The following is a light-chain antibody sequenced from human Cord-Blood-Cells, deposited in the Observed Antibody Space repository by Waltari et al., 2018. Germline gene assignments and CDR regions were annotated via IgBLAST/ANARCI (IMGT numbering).Light chain of an antibody. CDR1: SSDVGSYNL. Sequence: QSALTQPASVSGSPGQSLTISCTGTSSDVGSYNLVSWYQQQPGKAPNLMIYEVSKRPSGVSNRFSGSKSGNTASLTISGLQAEDEADYYCCSYAGSSTWVFGGGTKLTVL. V-gene: IGLV2-23*02. CDR2: EVS. J-gene: IGLJ3*02. CDR3: CSYAGSSTWV.